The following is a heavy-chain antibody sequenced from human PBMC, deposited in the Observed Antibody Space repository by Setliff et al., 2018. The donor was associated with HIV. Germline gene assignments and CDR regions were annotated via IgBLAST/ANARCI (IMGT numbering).Heavy chain of an antibody. Sequence: SVKVSCKASGYTFTSYAMNWVRQAPGQGLEWMGWINTNTGNPTCAQGFTGRFVFSLDTSVSTAYLQISSLKAEDTAVYYCARGIEIWYGSSGYYNAFDIWGQGTLVTVSS. CDR2: INTNTGNP. CDR3: ARGIEIWYGSSGYYNAFDI. CDR1: GYTFTSYA. V-gene: IGHV7-4-1*02. J-gene: IGHJ4*02. D-gene: IGHD3-22*01.